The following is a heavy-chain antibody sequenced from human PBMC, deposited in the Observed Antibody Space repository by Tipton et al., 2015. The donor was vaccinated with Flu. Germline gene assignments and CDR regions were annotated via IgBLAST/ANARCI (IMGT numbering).Heavy chain of an antibody. V-gene: IGHV4-59*01. Sequence: TLSLTCTVSGGSISSYYWSWIRQPPGKGLEWIGYIYYSGSTNYNPSLKSRVTISVDTSKNQFSLKLSSVTAADTAVYYCARDPYGVAVAGDYWGQGTLVTVSS. D-gene: IGHD6-19*01. CDR1: GGSISSYY. CDR2: IYYSGST. CDR3: ARDPYGVAVAGDY. J-gene: IGHJ4*02.